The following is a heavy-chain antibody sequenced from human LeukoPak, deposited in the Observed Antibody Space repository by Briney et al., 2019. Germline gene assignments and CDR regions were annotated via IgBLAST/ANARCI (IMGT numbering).Heavy chain of an antibody. V-gene: IGHV3-21*01. Sequence: GGSLRLSCAASGFTFSSTSMNWVRQAPGKGLEWVSSISSGSSYIFYADSVKGRFTISRDNAKNTLDLQMNGLRAEDTAVYYCARRLEYSGSKGVFDYWGQGTLVTVSS. CDR1: GFTFSSTS. D-gene: IGHD1-26*01. CDR2: ISSGSSYI. J-gene: IGHJ4*02. CDR3: ARRLEYSGSKGVFDY.